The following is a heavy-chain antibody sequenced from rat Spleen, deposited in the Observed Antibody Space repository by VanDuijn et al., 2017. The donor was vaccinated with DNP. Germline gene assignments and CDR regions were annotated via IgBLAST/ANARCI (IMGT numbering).Heavy chain of an antibody. D-gene: IGHD1-2*01. J-gene: IGHJ4*01. CDR3: ARNDYSSCIDYVMDI. Sequence: EVQLVESGGGLVQPGRSLKLSCAASGFSFSNYYMAWVRQAPKKGLEWVATISTSGTRTYYPDSVKGRFTISRDNAKSSLYLQMNGLKSEDTATYHCARNDYSSCIDYVMDIWGQGNSVIGSS. CDR1: GFSFSNYY. CDR2: ISTSGTRT. V-gene: IGHV5-25*01.